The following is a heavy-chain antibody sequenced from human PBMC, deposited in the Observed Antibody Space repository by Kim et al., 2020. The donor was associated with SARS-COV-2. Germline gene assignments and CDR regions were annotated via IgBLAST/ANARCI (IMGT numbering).Heavy chain of an antibody. CDR3: AREGVEFDP. D-gene: IGHD2-8*01. V-gene: IGHV1-3*01. J-gene: IGHJ5*02. CDR2: GNT. Sequence: GNTEYSQKFQGRVTITRDTSASTAYMELSSLRSEDTAVYYCAREGVEFDPWGQGTLVTVSS.